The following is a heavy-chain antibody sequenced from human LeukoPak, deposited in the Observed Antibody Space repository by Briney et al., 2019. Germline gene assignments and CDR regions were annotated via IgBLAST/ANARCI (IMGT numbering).Heavy chain of an antibody. V-gene: IGHV3-74*01. J-gene: IGHJ4*02. CDR1: GFTFSSYW. D-gene: IGHD2-15*01. Sequence: PGGSLRLXCAASGFTFSSYWMHWVRQAPGKGLVWVSRIKSDGSSTSYADSVKGRFTISRDNAKNTLYLQMNSLRAEDTAVYYCAVYYCSGGSCYEDLNYWGQGTLVTVSS. CDR3: AVYYCSGGSCYEDLNY. CDR2: IKSDGSST.